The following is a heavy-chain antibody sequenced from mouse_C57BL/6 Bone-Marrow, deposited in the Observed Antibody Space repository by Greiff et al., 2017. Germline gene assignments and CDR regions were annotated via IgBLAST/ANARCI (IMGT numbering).Heavy chain of an antibody. V-gene: IGHV1-63*01. CDR1: GYTFTNYW. CDR2: IYPGGGYT. D-gene: IGHD2-4*01. CDR3: ARSGLRRTEYYFAY. J-gene: IGHJ2*01. Sequence: QVQLQQSGAELVRPGTSVKMSCKASGYTFTNYWIGWAKQRPGHGLEWIGDIYPGGGYTNYNEKFKGKATLTADKSSSTAYMQFSSLTSEDSAIYYCARSGLRRTEYYFAYWGQGTTLTVSS.